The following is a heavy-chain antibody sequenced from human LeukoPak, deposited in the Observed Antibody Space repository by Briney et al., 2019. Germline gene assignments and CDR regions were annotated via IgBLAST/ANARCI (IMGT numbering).Heavy chain of an antibody. CDR2: INHSGST. J-gene: IGHJ4*02. V-gene: IGHV4-34*01. Sequence: SETPSLTCTVSGGSIRSNYWSWIRQPPGKGLEWIGEINHSGSTNYNPSLKSRVTISVDTSKNQFSLKLSSVTAADTAVYYCARTTGTTNFDYWGQGTLVTVSS. CDR1: GGSIRSNY. CDR3: ARTTGTTNFDY. D-gene: IGHD1-1*01.